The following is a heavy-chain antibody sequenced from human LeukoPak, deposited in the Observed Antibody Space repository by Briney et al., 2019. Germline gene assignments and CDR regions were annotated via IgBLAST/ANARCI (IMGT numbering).Heavy chain of an antibody. V-gene: IGHV4-30-4*08. CDR3: ARDQGYMNYGGKTGYYYYMDV. J-gene: IGHJ6*03. Sequence: SETLSLTCTVSGGSISSGDYYWSWIRQPPGKGLEWIGYIYYSGSTYYNPSLKSRVTISVDTSKNQFSLRLSSVTAADTAVYYCARDQGYMNYGGKTGYYYYMDVWGKGTTVTVSS. CDR2: IYYSGST. CDR1: GGSISSGDYY. D-gene: IGHD4-23*01.